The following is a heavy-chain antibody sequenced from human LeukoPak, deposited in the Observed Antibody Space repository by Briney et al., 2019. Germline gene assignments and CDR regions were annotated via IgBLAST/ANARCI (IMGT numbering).Heavy chain of an antibody. CDR2: IWYDGSNK. D-gene: IGHD3-10*01. J-gene: IGHJ4*02. CDR3: ARGSGSSQYYFDY. CDR1: GFTFSSYG. V-gene: IGHV3-33*01. Sequence: PGGSLRLSCAASGFTFSSYGMHWVRQAPGKGLEWVAVIWYDGSNKYYADSVKGRFTISRDNSKNTLCLQMNSLRAEDTAVYYCARGSGSSQYYFDYWGQGTLVTVSS.